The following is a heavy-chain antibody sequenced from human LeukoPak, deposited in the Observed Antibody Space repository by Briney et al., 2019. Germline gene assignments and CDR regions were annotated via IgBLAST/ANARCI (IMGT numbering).Heavy chain of an antibody. CDR1: GHPITRGYY. Sequence: SETLSLTCTVSGHPITRGYYYDWIRQPPGKGLEWIGSIYPTGTTYQNPSLKNRLTISMDTSKNLFSLRLTFVTAADTAIYYCARVASSVRDDAFDTWGQGTMVTVSS. D-gene: IGHD3-22*01. CDR3: ARVASSVRDDAFDT. CDR2: IYPTGTT. J-gene: IGHJ3*02. V-gene: IGHV4-38-2*02.